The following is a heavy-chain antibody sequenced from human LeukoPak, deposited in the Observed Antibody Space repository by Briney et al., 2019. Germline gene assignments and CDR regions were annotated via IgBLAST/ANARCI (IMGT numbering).Heavy chain of an antibody. J-gene: IGHJ4*02. CDR1: GFTFSSYG. D-gene: IGHD5-18*01. V-gene: IGHV3-23*01. Sequence: GGTLRLSCAASGFTFSSYGMSWVRQAPGKGLEWVSAISGSGGSTYYTDYVKGRFTISRDNSKNTLDLRMNRRRAQDTAVYYCARVERGYSYGLGQFDYWGQGTLVTVSS. CDR2: ISGSGGST. CDR3: ARVERGYSYGLGQFDY.